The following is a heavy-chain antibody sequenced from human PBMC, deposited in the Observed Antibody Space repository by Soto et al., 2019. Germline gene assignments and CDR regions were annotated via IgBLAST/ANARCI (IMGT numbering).Heavy chain of an antibody. V-gene: IGHV3-9*01. CDR1: GFTFDDYA. CDR3: VKDSESSGYLSHLDY. Sequence: EVQLAESGGALVQPGRSLTLSCVASGFTFDDYAMHWVRQTPGKGLEWVSGITWNGEVLGDADSVKGRFTISRDNAKNSMYLERNSLRPEDTALYYCVKDSESSGYLSHLDYWGQGTLVTVSS. D-gene: IGHD3-22*01. J-gene: IGHJ4*02. CDR2: ITWNGEVL.